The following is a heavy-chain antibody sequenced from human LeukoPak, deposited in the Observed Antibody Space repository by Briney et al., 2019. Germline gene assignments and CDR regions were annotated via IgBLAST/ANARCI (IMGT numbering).Heavy chain of an antibody. CDR1: GFTFSSYW. Sequence: PGGSLRLSCAASGFTFSSYWMHWVRQAPGEGLGWVSRINSDGSSTSYADSVKGRFTISRDNAKTTLYLQMNSLRAEETAVYSCARRIVTYYYDSSGSLGAFDIWGQGTMVPVSS. CDR2: INSDGSST. CDR3: ARRIVTYYYDSSGSLGAFDI. D-gene: IGHD3-22*01. J-gene: IGHJ3*02. V-gene: IGHV3-74*01.